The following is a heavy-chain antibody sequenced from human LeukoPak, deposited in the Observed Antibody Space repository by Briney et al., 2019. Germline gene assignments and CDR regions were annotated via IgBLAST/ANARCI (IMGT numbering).Heavy chain of an antibody. J-gene: IGHJ4*02. CDR1: GGSISSYY. Sequence: SETLSLTCTVSGGSISSYYWSWIRQPAGKGLEWIGRIYTSGSTNYNPSLKSRVTMSVDTSKNQFSLKLSSVTAADTAVYYCARGWAGLMAAAGTDYFDYWGQGTLVTVSS. D-gene: IGHD6-13*01. CDR3: ARGWAGLMAAAGTDYFDY. CDR2: IYTSGST. V-gene: IGHV4-4*07.